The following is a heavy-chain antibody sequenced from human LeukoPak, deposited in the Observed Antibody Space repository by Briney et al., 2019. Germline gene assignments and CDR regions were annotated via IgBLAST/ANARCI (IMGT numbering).Heavy chain of an antibody. V-gene: IGHV1-69*05. CDR3: ARTAQYSSGYPYCFDY. CDR2: IIPIFGTA. D-gene: IGHD3-22*01. CDR1: GGTFSSYA. Sequence: SVKVSCKASGGTFSSYAISWVRQAPGQGLEWMGRIIPIFGTANYAQKFQGRVTITTDESTSTAYMELSSLRSEDTAVYYCARTAQYSSGYPYCFDYWGQGTLVTVSS. J-gene: IGHJ4*02.